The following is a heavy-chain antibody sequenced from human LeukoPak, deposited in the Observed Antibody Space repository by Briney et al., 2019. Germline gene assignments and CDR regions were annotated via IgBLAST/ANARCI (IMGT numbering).Heavy chain of an antibody. CDR3: AKDRDDILTGYVDGY. Sequence: PGRSLRLSCAASGFTFDDYAMHWVRQAPGKGLEWVSSISGSSSYIYYADSVRGRFTISRDNAKNSLYLQMNSLRAEDTAVYYCAKDRDDILTGYVDGYWGQGTLVTVPS. J-gene: IGHJ4*02. D-gene: IGHD3-9*01. CDR2: ISGSSSYI. V-gene: IGHV3-21*04. CDR1: GFTFDDYA.